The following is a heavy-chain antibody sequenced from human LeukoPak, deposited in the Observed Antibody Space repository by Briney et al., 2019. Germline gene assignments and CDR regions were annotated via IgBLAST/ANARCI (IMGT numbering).Heavy chain of an antibody. CDR2: IYYSGST. CDR3: AMLGGQWLVSPFDY. CDR1: GGSISSYY. J-gene: IGHJ4*02. D-gene: IGHD6-19*01. Sequence: SETLSLTCTVSGGSISSYYWSWIRQPPGKGLEWIGYIYYSGSTNYNPSLKSRVTISVDTSKNQFSLKLSSVTAADTAVYYCAMLGGQWLVSPFDYWGQGTLVTVTS. V-gene: IGHV4-59*01.